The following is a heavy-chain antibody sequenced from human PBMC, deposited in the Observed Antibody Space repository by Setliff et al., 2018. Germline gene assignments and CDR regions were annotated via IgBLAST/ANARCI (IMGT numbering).Heavy chain of an antibody. V-gene: IGHV4-38-2*02. Sequence: PSETLSLTCAVSGYSISSGYYWGWIRQPPGKGLEWIGSIYHRGSTDYKPSLKSRATISVDTSKNQFSLKLTSMTAADTAVYFCAREGRSSTRGWYMDAWGKGTSVTVSS. J-gene: IGHJ6*03. CDR1: GYSISSGYY. D-gene: IGHD2-2*01. CDR2: IYHRGST. CDR3: AREGRSSTRGWYMDA.